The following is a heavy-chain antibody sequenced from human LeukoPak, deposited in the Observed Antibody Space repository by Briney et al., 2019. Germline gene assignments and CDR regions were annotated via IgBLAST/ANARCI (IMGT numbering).Heavy chain of an antibody. CDR1: GSSFSSYG. CDR2: IWYDGSNK. V-gene: IGHV3-33*01. CDR3: ARDRYDILTGYYMYFDY. Sequence: GRSLRLSCAASGSSFSSYGMHWVRQAPGKGLEWVAVIWYDGSNKYYADSVKGRFTTSRDNSKNTLFLQMNSLRAEDTAVYYCARDRYDILTGYYMYFDYWGQGSLVTVSS. J-gene: IGHJ4*02. D-gene: IGHD3-9*01.